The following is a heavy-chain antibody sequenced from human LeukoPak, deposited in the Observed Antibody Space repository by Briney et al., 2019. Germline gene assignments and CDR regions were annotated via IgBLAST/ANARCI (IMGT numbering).Heavy chain of an antibody. Sequence: GASVKVSCKASGYTFTGYYMHWVRQAPGQGLEWMGWINPNSGGTNYAQKFQGRVTMTRDTSISTAYMELSRLRSDDTAVYYCAITRITMVRGDDYWGQGTPVTVSS. D-gene: IGHD3-10*01. CDR1: GYTFTGYY. CDR2: INPNSGGT. CDR3: AITRITMVRGDDY. J-gene: IGHJ4*02. V-gene: IGHV1-2*02.